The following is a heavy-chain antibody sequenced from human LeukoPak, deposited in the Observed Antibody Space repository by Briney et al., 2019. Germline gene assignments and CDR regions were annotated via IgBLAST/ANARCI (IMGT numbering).Heavy chain of an antibody. Sequence: GGSLRLSCAASGFTFSSYEMNWVRQAPGKGLEWVSYISNSGSVKYYADSVKGRFTISRDNAKSSLYLEMNSLRAEDTALYYCARFYPICSSSSCYTPWGQGILVTVSS. J-gene: IGHJ5*02. V-gene: IGHV3-48*03. CDR3: ARFYPICSSSSCYTP. D-gene: IGHD2-2*02. CDR2: ISNSGSVK. CDR1: GFTFSSYE.